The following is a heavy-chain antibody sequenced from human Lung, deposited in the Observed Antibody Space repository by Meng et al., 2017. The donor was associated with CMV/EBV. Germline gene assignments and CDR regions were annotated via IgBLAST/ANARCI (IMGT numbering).Heavy chain of an antibody. Sequence: GRSLCLXCVVSGFTFSSYEMNWVRQAPGKGLEWVAYISTSGTTIYYADSVRGRVTISRDNAKNSLFLQMNSLRAEDTAVYYCARSSGWLTPGGYGMGGWGQGTTVTVSS. V-gene: IGHV3-48*03. D-gene: IGHD2-15*01. CDR2: ISTSGTTI. CDR1: GFTFSSYE. J-gene: IGHJ6*02. CDR3: ARSSGWLTPGGYGMGG.